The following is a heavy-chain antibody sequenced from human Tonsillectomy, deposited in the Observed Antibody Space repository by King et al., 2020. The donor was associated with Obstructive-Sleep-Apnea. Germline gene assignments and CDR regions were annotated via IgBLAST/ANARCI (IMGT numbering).Heavy chain of an antibody. Sequence: VQLQQWGAGLLKPSETLSLTCAGYGGSFSGYYWSWIRQPPGKGLEWIGEINHSGSTNYNPSLKSRVTITVDTSQNQFSLKLSSVTAADTAVYYCARTLGYDFWSGYRYYYGMDVWGQGTTVTVSS. J-gene: IGHJ6*02. CDR1: GGSFSGYY. CDR2: INHSGST. D-gene: IGHD3-3*01. CDR3: ARTLGYDFWSGYRYYYGMDV. V-gene: IGHV4-34*01.